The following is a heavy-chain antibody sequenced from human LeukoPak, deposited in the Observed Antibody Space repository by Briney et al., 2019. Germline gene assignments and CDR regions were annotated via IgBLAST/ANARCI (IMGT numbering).Heavy chain of an antibody. CDR3: ARGGYSYYCHGMDV. V-gene: IGHV1-69*13. D-gene: IGHD5-18*01. Sequence: SVKVSCKASLGTFSSYAISWVRQAPGQGLEWMGGIIPIFGTANYAQKFQGRVTTTADESTSTAYMEQSSLRSEETAVYYCARGGYSYYCHGMDVWGQGTTVSVS. J-gene: IGHJ6*02. CDR2: IIPIFGTA. CDR1: LGTFSSYA.